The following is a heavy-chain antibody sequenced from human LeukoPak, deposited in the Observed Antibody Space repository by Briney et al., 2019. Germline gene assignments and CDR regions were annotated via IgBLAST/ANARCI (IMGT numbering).Heavy chain of an antibody. CDR2: ISAYNGNT. J-gene: IGHJ4*02. Sequence: GASVKVSCKASGYTFTSYGISWVRQAPGQGLEWMGWISAYNGNTNYARKLQGRVTMTTDTSTSTAYMELRSLRSDDTAVYYCARDLAPKFRGAPEIDYWGQGTLVTVSS. D-gene: IGHD3-10*01. V-gene: IGHV1-18*01. CDR3: ARDLAPKFRGAPEIDY. CDR1: GYTFTSYG.